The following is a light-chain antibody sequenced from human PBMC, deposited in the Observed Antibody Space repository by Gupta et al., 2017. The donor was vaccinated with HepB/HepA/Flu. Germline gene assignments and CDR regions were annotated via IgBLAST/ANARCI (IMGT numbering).Light chain of an antibody. J-gene: IGLJ2*01. Sequence: QSLLTQPPPVSGAPARRVTISCTGSSSNIGAGYDVHWYQQLPGTAPKLLIYGNSNRPSGVPDRFSGSKSGTSASLAITGLQADDEADYYCQSYDSSLSGVVFGGGTKLTVL. V-gene: IGLV1-40*01. CDR1: SSNIGAGYD. CDR3: QSYDSSLSGVV. CDR2: GNS.